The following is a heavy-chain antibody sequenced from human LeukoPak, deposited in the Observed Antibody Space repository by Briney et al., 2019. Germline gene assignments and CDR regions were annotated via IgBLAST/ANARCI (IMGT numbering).Heavy chain of an antibody. Sequence: GGSLRLSCAASGFTFSNAWMSWVRQAPGKGLEWVGRIKSKTDGGTTDYAAPVKGRFTISRGDSKNTLYLQMNSLKTEDTAVYYCTTDSYDSSGWPIDYWGQGTLVTVSS. CDR1: GFTFSNAW. CDR3: TTDSYDSSGWPIDY. CDR2: IKSKTDGGTT. J-gene: IGHJ4*02. D-gene: IGHD6-19*01. V-gene: IGHV3-15*01.